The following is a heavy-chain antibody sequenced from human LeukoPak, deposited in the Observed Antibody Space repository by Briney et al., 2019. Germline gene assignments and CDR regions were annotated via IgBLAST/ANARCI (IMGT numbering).Heavy chain of an antibody. Sequence: PSETLSLTCTVSGYSISSGYYWGWIRQPPGKGLEWIGSIYHSGSTYYNPSLKSRVTISVDTSKNQFSLKLSSVTAADTAVYYCARLNSPGWFDPWGQGTLVTVSS. CDR2: IYHSGST. V-gene: IGHV4-38-2*02. J-gene: IGHJ5*02. CDR3: ARLNSPGWFDP. CDR1: GYSISSGYY. D-gene: IGHD2-21*01.